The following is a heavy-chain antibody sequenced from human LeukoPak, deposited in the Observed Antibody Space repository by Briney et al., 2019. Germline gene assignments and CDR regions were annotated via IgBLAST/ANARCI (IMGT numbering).Heavy chain of an antibody. J-gene: IGHJ4*02. V-gene: IGHV4-34*01. D-gene: IGHD4-17*01. CDR3: AYSTTPEDY. CDR2: INHSGST. CDR1: GGSFSGYY. Sequence: PSETLSLTCAVYGGSFSGYYWTWIRQPPGEGLEWIGEINHSGSTNYNPSLKSRVTISVDTSKNQFSLKLSSVTAADTAVYYCAYSTTPEDYWGQGTLVTVSS.